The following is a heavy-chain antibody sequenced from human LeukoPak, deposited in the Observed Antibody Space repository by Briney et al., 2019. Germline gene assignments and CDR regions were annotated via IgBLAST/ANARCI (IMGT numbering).Heavy chain of an antibody. CDR1: GFTFSSYA. J-gene: IGHJ2*01. D-gene: IGHD3-22*01. V-gene: IGHV3-23*01. CDR3: VRKASYYDSSEDGYFDL. CDR2: ISGSGGST. Sequence: PGGSLRLSCAASGFTFSSYAMSWVRQAPGKGLEWVSAISGSGGSTYYADSVKGRFTISRDNSKNTLYLQMNSLRAEDTAVYYCVRKASYYDSSEDGYFDLWGRRTLVTVSS.